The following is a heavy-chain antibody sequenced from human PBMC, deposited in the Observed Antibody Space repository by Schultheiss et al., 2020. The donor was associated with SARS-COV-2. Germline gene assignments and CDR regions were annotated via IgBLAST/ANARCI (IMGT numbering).Heavy chain of an antibody. CDR3: ARNYDSSGYYPVAFDY. D-gene: IGHD3-22*01. J-gene: IGHJ4*02. CDR2: IYYSGST. V-gene: IGHV4-59*12. CDR1: GGSFSSYY. Sequence: SETLSLTCAVYGGSFSSYYWSWIRQPPGKGLEWIGYIYYSGSTNYNPSLKSRVTISVDKSKNQFSLKLSSVTAADTAVYYCARNYDSSGYYPVAFDYWGQGTLVTVSS.